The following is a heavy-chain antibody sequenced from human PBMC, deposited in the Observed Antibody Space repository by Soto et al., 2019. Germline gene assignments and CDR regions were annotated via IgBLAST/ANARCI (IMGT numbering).Heavy chain of an antibody. CDR1: GGTFSSFA. J-gene: IGHJ6*04. CDR3: ARGVVPANIRDALSV. CDR2: IIPVFETT. V-gene: IGHV1-69*12. Sequence: QVQLVQSGAEVKKPGYSVKVSCKASGGTFSSFAVIWVRQAPGLGLEWMGGIIPVFETTNYAQKFQGRVTITADESTTTAYMELSGLTSDDTAIYYCARGVVPANIRDALSVWGTGTTVTVSS. D-gene: IGHD2-21*02.